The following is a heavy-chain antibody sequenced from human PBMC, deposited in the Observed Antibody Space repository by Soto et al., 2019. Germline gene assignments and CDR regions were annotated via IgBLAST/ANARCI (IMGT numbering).Heavy chain of an antibody. CDR2: IHYSGST. V-gene: IGHV4-31*03. CDR1: CGSISSGGYY. J-gene: IGHJ6*02. CDR3: ARAPHYHYYGMDV. Sequence: QVQLQESGPGLVKPSPTLSLTCTVSCGSISSGGYYWSWIRQLPGKGLEWIGYIHYSGSTYSNPSVKSRATISVDTSKNQFSLKLSSVTAADTAVYYCARAPHYHYYGMDVWGHGTTVTVSS.